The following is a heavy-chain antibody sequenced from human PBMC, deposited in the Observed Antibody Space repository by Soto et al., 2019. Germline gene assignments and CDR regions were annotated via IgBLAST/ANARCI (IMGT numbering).Heavy chain of an antibody. CDR1: GDSVTSHY. V-gene: IGHV4-59*08. CDR2: MHYTGCT. Sequence: PSETLSLTCSFSGDSVTSHYLTWIRQSPEKGLEWIGYMHYTGCTHYNPSLKSRVTISVDTSKNQFSLKLSSVTAADTAVYYCARHYAIFGVSFDYWGQGTLVTVSS. D-gene: IGHD3-3*01. J-gene: IGHJ4*02. CDR3: ARHYAIFGVSFDY.